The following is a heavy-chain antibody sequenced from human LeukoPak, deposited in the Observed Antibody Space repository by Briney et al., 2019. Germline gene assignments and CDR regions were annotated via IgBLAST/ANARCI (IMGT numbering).Heavy chain of an antibody. Sequence: ASETLSLTCAVYGGSFSGYYWSWIRQPPGKGLEWIGEINHSGSTNYNPSLKSRVTISVDTSKNQFSLKLSSVTAADTAVYYCARVAMGTFDYWGQGTLVTVSS. CDR1: GGSFSGYY. D-gene: IGHD1-1*01. J-gene: IGHJ4*02. CDR2: INHSGST. CDR3: ARVAMGTFDY. V-gene: IGHV4-34*01.